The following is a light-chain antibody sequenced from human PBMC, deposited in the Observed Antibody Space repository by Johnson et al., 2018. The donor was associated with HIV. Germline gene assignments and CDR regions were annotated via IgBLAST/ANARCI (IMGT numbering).Light chain of an antibody. CDR1: SSNIESNT. Sequence: QSVLTQPPSASGTPGQRVTISCSGSSSNIESNTVNWYQQLPGTAPKLLMYSHNQRPSGIPDRFSGSKSGTSATLGITGLQTGDEADYYCGTWDSSLSAAYVFGTGTKVTVL. V-gene: IGLV1-51*01. CDR3: GTWDSSLSAAYV. J-gene: IGLJ1*01. CDR2: SHN.